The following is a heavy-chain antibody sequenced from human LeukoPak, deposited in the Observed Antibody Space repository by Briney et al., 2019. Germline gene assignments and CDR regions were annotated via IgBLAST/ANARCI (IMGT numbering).Heavy chain of an antibody. CDR3: ATQASGWDLGY. CDR2: IYPGDSDT. V-gene: IGHV5-51*01. Sequence: ESLKISCKGSGYSFTTYWIGWVRQMPGKGLEWMGIIYPGDSDTRYSPSFQGQVTISVDKSINTAYLQWSSLKASDTAMYYCATQASGWDLGYWGQGSLVTVSS. D-gene: IGHD6-19*01. CDR1: GYSFTTYW. J-gene: IGHJ4*02.